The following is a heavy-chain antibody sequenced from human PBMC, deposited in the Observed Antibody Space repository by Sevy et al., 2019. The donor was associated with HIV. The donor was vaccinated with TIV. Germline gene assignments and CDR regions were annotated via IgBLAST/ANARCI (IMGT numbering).Heavy chain of an antibody. J-gene: IGHJ6*02. D-gene: IGHD6-6*01. CDR2: IYYSGST. Sequence: SETLSLTCTVSGGSISSYYWSWIRQPPGKGLEWIGYIYYSGSTNYNPSLKSRVTISVDTSKNQFSLKLSSVTAADTAVYYGARCYSSSHYYYYGMDVWGQGTTVTVSS. V-gene: IGHV4-59*01. CDR1: GGSISSYY. CDR3: ARCYSSSHYYYYGMDV.